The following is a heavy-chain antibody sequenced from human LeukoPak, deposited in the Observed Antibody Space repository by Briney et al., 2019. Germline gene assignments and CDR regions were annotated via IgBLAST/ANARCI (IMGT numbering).Heavy chain of an antibody. J-gene: IGHJ6*03. CDR1: GLTFSSYS. D-gene: IGHD2-15*01. V-gene: IGHV3-21*01. Sequence: GGSLRLSCAASGLTFSSYSMNWVRQAPGKGLEWVSSISSSSSYIYYADSVKGRFTISRDNAKNSLYLQMNSLRAEDTAVYYCARDGPRSGPYYYYYYYMDVWGKGTTVTISS. CDR2: ISSSSSYI. CDR3: ARDGPRSGPYYYYYYYMDV.